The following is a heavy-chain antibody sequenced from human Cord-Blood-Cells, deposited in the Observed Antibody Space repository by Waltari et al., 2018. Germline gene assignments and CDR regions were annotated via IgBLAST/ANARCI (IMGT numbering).Heavy chain of an antibody. V-gene: IGHV3-30-3*01. CDR3: ARDRWGSGRGPYYFDY. D-gene: IGHD3-10*01. Sequence: QVQLVESGGGVVQPGRSLRLSCAASGFTFRSYAMHWVRQAPGKGLEWVAVISYDGSNKYYADSVKGRFTISRDNSKNTLYLQMNSLRAEDTAVYYCARDRWGSGRGPYYFDYWGQGTLVTVSS. CDR1: GFTFRSYA. J-gene: IGHJ4*02. CDR2: ISYDGSNK.